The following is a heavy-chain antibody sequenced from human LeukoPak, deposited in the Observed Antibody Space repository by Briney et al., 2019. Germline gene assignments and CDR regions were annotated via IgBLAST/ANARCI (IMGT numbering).Heavy chain of an antibody. Sequence: ASVKVSCKASGYTFTSYGISWVRQAPGQGLEWMGWISAYNGNTNYAQKLQGRVTMTTDTSTSTAYMELRSLRSDDTAVYYCARARDSSGYYSRTDAFDIWGQGTMVTVSS. J-gene: IGHJ3*02. CDR2: ISAYNGNT. CDR3: ARARDSSGYYSRTDAFDI. CDR1: GYTFTSYG. V-gene: IGHV1-18*01. D-gene: IGHD3-22*01.